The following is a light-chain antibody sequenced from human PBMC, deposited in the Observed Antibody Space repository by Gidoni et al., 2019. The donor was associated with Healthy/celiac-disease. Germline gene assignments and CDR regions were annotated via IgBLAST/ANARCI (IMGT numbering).Light chain of an antibody. CDR3: QQYNNWPPFT. V-gene: IGKV3-15*01. Sequence: EIVMTQSPATLSVSPGERATLSCRARQSVSSNLAWYQQKPGQAPRLLIYGASTSATGIPARFIGSGSGTEFTLTISSLQSEDFAVYYCQQYNNWPPFTFGPGTKVDIK. CDR2: GAS. CDR1: QSVSSN. J-gene: IGKJ3*01.